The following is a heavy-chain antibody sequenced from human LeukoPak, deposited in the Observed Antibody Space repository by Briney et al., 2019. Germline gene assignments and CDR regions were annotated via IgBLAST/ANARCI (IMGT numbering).Heavy chain of an antibody. CDR3: ARGGGYGDYLFDY. CDR1: DDSISSGGSY. CDR2: IYYSGAT. Sequence: PSQTLSLTCTVSDDSISSGGSYWSWTRQHPGKGLEWIGYIYYSGATHYNPSLKSRVTISVDTSKNQFSLKLSSVTAADTAVYYCARGGGYGDYLFDYWGQGTLVTVSS. V-gene: IGHV4-31*03. D-gene: IGHD4-17*01. J-gene: IGHJ4*02.